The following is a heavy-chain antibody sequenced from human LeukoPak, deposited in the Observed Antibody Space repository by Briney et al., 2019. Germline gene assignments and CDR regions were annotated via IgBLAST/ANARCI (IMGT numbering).Heavy chain of an antibody. V-gene: IGHV3-13*01. D-gene: IGHD1-1*01. Sequence: PGGSLRLSCAASGFTVSSYAMHWVRQPIGKGLERVSALGIAGDTFYPGSVKGRFTISRENAKNSLYLQMNSLRAEDTAMYYCARQKESHGNFDYWGQGTLVTVSS. CDR3: ARQKESHGNFDY. CDR2: LGIAGDT. J-gene: IGHJ4*02. CDR1: GFTVSSYA.